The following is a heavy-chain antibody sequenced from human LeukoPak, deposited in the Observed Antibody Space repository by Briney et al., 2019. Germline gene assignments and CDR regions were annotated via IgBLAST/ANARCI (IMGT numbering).Heavy chain of an antibody. CDR1: GYTFTSHA. CDR2: ISAYNGNT. Sequence: ASVKVSCKASGYTFTSHAVNWVRQAPGQGLEWVGWISAYNGNTNYAQKLQGRVTITTDTSTSTAYMDLRSLRSDDTAVYYCARVRNSGFRYVDSWGQGTLVTVSS. V-gene: IGHV1-18*01. J-gene: IGHJ4*02. D-gene: IGHD5-12*01. CDR3: ARVRNSGFRYVDS.